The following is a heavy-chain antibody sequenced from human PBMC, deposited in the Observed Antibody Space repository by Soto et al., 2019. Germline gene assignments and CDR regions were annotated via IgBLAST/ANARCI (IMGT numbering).Heavy chain of an antibody. J-gene: IGHJ5*02. CDR1: GYTFTSYD. CDR2: MNPNSGNT. CDR3: ARVVVVPAATHVDP. V-gene: IGHV1-8*01. Sequence: ASVKVSCKASGYTFTSYDINWVRQVTGQGLEWMGWMNPNSGNTGYAQKFQGRVTMTRNTSISTAYMELSSLRSEDTPVYYCARVVVVPAATHVDPWGQGTLVTVSP. D-gene: IGHD2-2*01.